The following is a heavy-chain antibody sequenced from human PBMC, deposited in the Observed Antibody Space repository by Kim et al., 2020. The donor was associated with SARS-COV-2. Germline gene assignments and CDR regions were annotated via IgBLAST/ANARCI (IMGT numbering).Heavy chain of an antibody. J-gene: IGHJ4*02. D-gene: IGHD3-3*01. CDR1: GFTFSSYA. V-gene: IGHV3-23*01. CDR3: AKVATDYDFWSGYWRRYFEY. CDR2: ISGSGGST. Sequence: GGSLRLSCAASGFTFSSYAMSWVRQAPGKGLEWVSAISGSGGSTYYADSVKGRFTISRDNSKNTLYLQMNSLRAEDTAVYYCAKVATDYDFWSGYWRRYFEYWGQGTLVTVSS.